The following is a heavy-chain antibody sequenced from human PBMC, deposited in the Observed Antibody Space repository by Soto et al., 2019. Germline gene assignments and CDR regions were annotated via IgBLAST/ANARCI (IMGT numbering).Heavy chain of an antibody. CDR2: ISDSGGNT. Sequence: PVGSRRLSCAAFGFKITSSTMNWVRQAQGKGLEWVSVISDSGGNTYYADSVKGRFSISRDNSKNTVYPQMNSLRAEDTVVYYCAKGGTSCYHGMDVWGQGTTVTGSS. V-gene: IGHV3-23*01. CDR1: GFKITSST. D-gene: IGHD2-2*01. CDR3: AKGGTSCYHGMDV. J-gene: IGHJ6*02.